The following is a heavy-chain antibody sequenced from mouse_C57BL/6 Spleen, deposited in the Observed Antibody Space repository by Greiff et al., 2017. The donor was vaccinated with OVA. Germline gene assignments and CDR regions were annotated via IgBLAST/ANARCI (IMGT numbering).Heavy chain of an antibody. J-gene: IGHJ4*01. CDR1: GYTFTEYT. Sequence: VQLKESGAELVKPGASVKLSCKASGYTFTEYTIHWVKQRSGQGLEWIGWFYPGSGSIKYNEKFKDKATLTADKSSSTVYMELSRLTSEDSAVYFCARHEEGGWPPPGAMDYWGQGTSVTVSS. CDR3: ARHEEGGWPPPGAMDY. V-gene: IGHV1-62-2*01. D-gene: IGHD2-3*01. CDR2: FYPGSGSI.